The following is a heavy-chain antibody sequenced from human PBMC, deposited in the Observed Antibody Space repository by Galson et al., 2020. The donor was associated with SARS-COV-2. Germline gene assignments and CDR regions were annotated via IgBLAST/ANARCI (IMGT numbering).Heavy chain of an antibody. D-gene: IGHD3-22*01. J-gene: IGHJ2*01. CDR2: VYPSGTT. CDR1: GYSVSTTNY. Sequence: SETLSLTCTVSGYSVSTTNYWGWVRQPPGRGLEWIGSVYPSGTTYYNPSLKSRDTISVDTSKNQFSLRLDSVTAADTALYYWARQGVNMIVLVAVPGWYFGLWGRGTLVTVSS. V-gene: IGHV4-38-2*02. CDR3: ARQGVNMIVLVAVPGWYFGL.